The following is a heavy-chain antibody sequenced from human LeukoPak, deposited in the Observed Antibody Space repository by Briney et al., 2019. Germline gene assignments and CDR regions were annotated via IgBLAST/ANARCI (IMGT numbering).Heavy chain of an antibody. CDR1: GFTVTDYY. CDR2: ISSSGSTI. D-gene: IGHD3-16*01. CDR3: AREAGGFSPIVFDI. Sequence: GGSLRLSCAASGFTVTDYYMSWIRQAPGKGLVWVSYISSSGSTIYYADSVKGRFTISRDNAKNPLYLQMNSLTAEDTALYYCAREAGGFSPIVFDIWGQGTMVTVSS. J-gene: IGHJ3*02. V-gene: IGHV3-11*01.